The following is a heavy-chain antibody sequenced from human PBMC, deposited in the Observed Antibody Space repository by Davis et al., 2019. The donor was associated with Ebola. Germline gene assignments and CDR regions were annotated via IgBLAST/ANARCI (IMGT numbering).Heavy chain of an antibody. Sequence: GESLKISCAASGFTFSSYGMHWVRQAPGKGLEWVAIISYDGSNKYYADSVKGRFTISRDNSKNTLYLQMNSLRAEDTAVYYCAKISDSGSYTDAFDIWGQGTMVTVSS. CDR3: AKISDSGSYTDAFDI. V-gene: IGHV3-30*18. CDR1: GFTFSSYG. D-gene: IGHD1-26*01. J-gene: IGHJ3*02. CDR2: ISYDGSNK.